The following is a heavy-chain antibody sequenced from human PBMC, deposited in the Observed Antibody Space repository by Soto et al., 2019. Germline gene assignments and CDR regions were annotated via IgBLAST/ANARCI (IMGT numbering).Heavy chain of an antibody. CDR3: ARDASRGVVPAAMGIDY. CDR2: ISSSGSTI. J-gene: IGHJ4*02. CDR1: GFTFSDYY. Sequence: PGGSLRLSCAASGFTFSDYYMSWIRQAPGKGLEWVSYISSSGSTIYYADSVKGRFTISRDNAKNSLYLQMNSLRAEDTAVYYCARDASRGVVPAAMGIDYWGQGTLVTVSS. D-gene: IGHD2-2*01. V-gene: IGHV3-11*01.